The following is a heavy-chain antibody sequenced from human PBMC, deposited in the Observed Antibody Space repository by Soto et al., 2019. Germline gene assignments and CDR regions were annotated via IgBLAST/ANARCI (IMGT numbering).Heavy chain of an antibody. CDR1: GGSISSGGYY. CDR2: IYYSGST. D-gene: IGHD3-22*01. Sequence: SETLSLTCTVSGGSISSGGYYWSWIRHHPGKGLEWIGYIYYSGSTYYNPSLKSRVTISVDTSKNQFSLKLSSVTAADTAVYYCAREVVDYYDSSGYGEVVDYWGQGTLVTVSS. J-gene: IGHJ4*02. V-gene: IGHV4-31*03. CDR3: AREVVDYYDSSGYGEVVDY.